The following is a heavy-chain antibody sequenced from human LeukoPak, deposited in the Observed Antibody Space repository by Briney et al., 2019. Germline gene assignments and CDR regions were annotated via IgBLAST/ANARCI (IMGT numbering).Heavy chain of an antibody. CDR2: INPNSGGT. Sequence: ASVKVSCKASGYTFTGYYMHWVRQAPGQGLEWMVRINPNSGGTNYAQKFQGRVTMTRDTSISTAYMELSRLRSDDTAVYYCARDSRYDSSGYYLDWGQGTLVTVSS. CDR3: ARDSRYDSSGYYLD. CDR1: GYTFTGYY. D-gene: IGHD3-22*01. J-gene: IGHJ4*02. V-gene: IGHV1-2*06.